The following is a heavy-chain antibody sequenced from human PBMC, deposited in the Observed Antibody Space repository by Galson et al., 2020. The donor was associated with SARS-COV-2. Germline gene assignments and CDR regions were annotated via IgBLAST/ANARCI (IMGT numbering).Heavy chain of an antibody. V-gene: IGHV3-9*01. D-gene: IGHD1-26*01. CDR3: ARQVGAPDYDCYGMDV. Sequence: SLKLSCAASGFTFDDYAMHWVRPAPGKGLEWVSGISWNSGSIVYADSVKGRFTISRDNAKNSLYLPMNSLRAGDTALYYCARQVGAPDYDCYGMDVWGQGTTVTVSS. CDR1: GFTFDDYA. CDR2: ISWNSGSI. J-gene: IGHJ6*02.